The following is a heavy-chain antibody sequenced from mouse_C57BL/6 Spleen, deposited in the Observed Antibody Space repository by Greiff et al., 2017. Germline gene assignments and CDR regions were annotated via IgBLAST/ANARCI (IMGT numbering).Heavy chain of an antibody. V-gene: IGHV10-1*01. CDR1: GFSFTTYS. CDR3: VRPFNDDYEAWFAY. J-gene: IGHJ3*01. Sequence: EVLLVESGGGLVQPKGSLKLSCAASGFSFTTYSMNWVRQAPGKGLEWVARIRSKSNNYSTYYADSVKARFTISRDYSESLLYLQMNNLKTKDTAMDYGVRPFNDDYEAWFAYWGQGTLVTVSS. CDR2: IRSKSNNYST. D-gene: IGHD2-4*01.